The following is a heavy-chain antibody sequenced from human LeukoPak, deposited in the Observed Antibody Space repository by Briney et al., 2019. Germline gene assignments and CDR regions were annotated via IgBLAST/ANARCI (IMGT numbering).Heavy chain of an antibody. CDR2: ISSSGSTI. Sequence: GGSLRLSCAASGFTFSSYSMNWVRQAPGKGLKWVSYISSSGSTIYYADSVKGRFTISRDNAKNSLYLQMNSLRAEDTAVYYCARYPSGWYYFDYWGQGTLVTVSS. V-gene: IGHV3-48*04. J-gene: IGHJ4*02. CDR1: GFTFSSYS. D-gene: IGHD6-19*01. CDR3: ARYPSGWYYFDY.